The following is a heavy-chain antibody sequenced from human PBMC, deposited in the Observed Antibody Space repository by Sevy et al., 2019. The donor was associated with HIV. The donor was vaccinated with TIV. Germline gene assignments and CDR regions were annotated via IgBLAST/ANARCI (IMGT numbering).Heavy chain of an antibody. V-gene: IGHV3-33*08. CDR3: VRGRDYGNFDY. Sequence: GGSLRLSCAASGFTFSDAWMSWVRQGPGKGLEWVALIWYDGSNKYYADSVKGRFTISRDNSKNTLSLQMNSLRAEDTAVYYCVRGRDYGNFDYWGQGTLVTVSS. CDR2: IWYDGSNK. J-gene: IGHJ4*02. D-gene: IGHD4-17*01. CDR1: GFTFSDAW.